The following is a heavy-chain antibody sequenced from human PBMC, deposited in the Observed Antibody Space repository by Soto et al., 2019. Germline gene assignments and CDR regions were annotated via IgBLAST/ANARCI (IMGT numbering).Heavy chain of an antibody. CDR3: ARESRMVYAITNWFDP. J-gene: IGHJ5*02. V-gene: IGHV3-33*01. CDR1: GFTFSSYG. D-gene: IGHD2-8*01. Sequence: QVQLVESGGGVVQPGRSLRLSCAASGFTFSSYGMHWVRQAPGKGLGWVAVIWYDGSNKYYADSVKGRFTISRDNSKNTLYLQMNSLRAEDTAVYYCARESRMVYAITNWFDPWGQGTLVTVSS. CDR2: IWYDGSNK.